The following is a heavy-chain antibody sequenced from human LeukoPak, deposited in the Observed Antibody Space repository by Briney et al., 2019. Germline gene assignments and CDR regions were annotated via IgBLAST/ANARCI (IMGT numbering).Heavy chain of an antibody. CDR3: AKGHDYGDYDY. Sequence: GGSLRLSCAASGFTFSSYGMHWVRQAPGKGLEWVAVISYDGSNKYYADSVKGRFTISRDNSKDTLYLQMNSLRAEDTAVYYCAKGHDYGDYDYWGQGTLVTVSS. V-gene: IGHV3-30*18. CDR2: ISYDGSNK. CDR1: GFTFSSYG. J-gene: IGHJ4*02. D-gene: IGHD4-17*01.